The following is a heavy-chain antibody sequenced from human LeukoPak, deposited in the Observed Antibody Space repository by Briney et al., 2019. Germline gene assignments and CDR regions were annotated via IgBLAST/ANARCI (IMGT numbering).Heavy chain of an antibody. D-gene: IGHD4-23*01. CDR2: INWNGGST. J-gene: IGHJ4*02. Sequence: TGGSLRLSCAASGFTFDDYGMSWVRQAPGKGLEWVSGINWNGGSTGYADSVKGRFTISRDNSANSVYLQMDSLTIDDTAVYFCARDWARGNSYYFDYWGQGTLVTVSS. V-gene: IGHV3-20*04. CDR1: GFTFDDYG. CDR3: ARDWARGNSYYFDY.